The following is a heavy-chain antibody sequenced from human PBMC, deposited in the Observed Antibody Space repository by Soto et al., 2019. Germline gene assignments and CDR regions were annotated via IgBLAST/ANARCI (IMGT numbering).Heavy chain of an antibody. CDR2: ITGDGDSI. V-gene: IGHV3-23*01. Sequence: QPGGSLRLSCVASGFPFSNYAMNWVRQAPGKGLEWVSVITGDGDSIYYADSVKGRFTISRDNSNTLYLQMNSLRAEDTAVYYCTKAGAANCGFDCLSRLFHSWGQGALVTVSS. CDR3: TKAGAANCGFDCLSRLFHS. D-gene: IGHD2-21*02. CDR1: GFPFSNYA. J-gene: IGHJ4*02.